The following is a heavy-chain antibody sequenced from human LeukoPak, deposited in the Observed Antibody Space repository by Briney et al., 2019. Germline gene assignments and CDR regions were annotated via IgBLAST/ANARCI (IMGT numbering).Heavy chain of an antibody. CDR3: ATQLLWFGESVEEGY. D-gene: IGHD3-10*01. CDR1: GLVFDNFA. V-gene: IGHV3-23*01. Sequence: PGGSLRLSCAASGLVFDNFAMSWVRQAPGKGLVWVSTISSSGSSTYYADSVKGRFTVSRDNSKNTLDLQMNSLGVEDTAVYYCATQLLWFGESVEEGYWGQGTLATVSS. CDR2: ISSSGSST. J-gene: IGHJ4*02.